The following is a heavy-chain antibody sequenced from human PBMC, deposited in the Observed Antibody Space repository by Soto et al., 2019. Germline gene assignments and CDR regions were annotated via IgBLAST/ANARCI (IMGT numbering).Heavy chain of an antibody. V-gene: IGHV1-69*13. J-gene: IGHJ5*02. CDR3: GRVTTVTTYWFDP. Sequence: GASVKVSCKASGGTFSSYAISWVRQAPGQGLEWMGGIIPIFGTANFAQKFQGRVTITADESTSTAYMELSSLRSEDTAVYYCGRVTTVTTYWFDPWGQGTLVTVSS. D-gene: IGHD4-17*01. CDR1: GGTFSSYA. CDR2: IIPIFGTA.